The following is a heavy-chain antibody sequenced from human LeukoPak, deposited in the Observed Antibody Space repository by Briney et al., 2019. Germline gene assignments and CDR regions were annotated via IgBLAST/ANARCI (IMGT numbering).Heavy chain of an antibody. CDR1: GFTVSSNY. D-gene: IGHD3-22*01. CDR3: ARDRSSGYYYYYYMDV. CDR2: IYRGGST. J-gene: IGHJ6*03. V-gene: IGHV3-66*02. Sequence: GGSLRLSCAASGFTVSSNYMSWVRQAPGKGLEGVSVIYRGGSTYYTDSGKGRFTISKDNSKNTLYLQMNSLRAEDSAVYYCARDRSSGYYYYYYMDVWGKGTTVTVSS.